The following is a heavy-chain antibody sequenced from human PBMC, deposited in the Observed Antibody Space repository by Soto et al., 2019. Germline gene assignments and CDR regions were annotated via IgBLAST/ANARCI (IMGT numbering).Heavy chain of an antibody. Sequence: PGGSLRLSCAASGFTFSSYSMNWVRQAPGKGLEWVSYISSSSSTIYYADSVKGRFTISRDNAKNSLYLQMNSLRDEDTAVYYCARGGYGDYVGYYYYGMDVWGQGTTVTVSS. D-gene: IGHD4-17*01. CDR2: ISSSSSTI. CDR3: ARGGYGDYVGYYYYGMDV. V-gene: IGHV3-48*02. CDR1: GFTFSSYS. J-gene: IGHJ6*02.